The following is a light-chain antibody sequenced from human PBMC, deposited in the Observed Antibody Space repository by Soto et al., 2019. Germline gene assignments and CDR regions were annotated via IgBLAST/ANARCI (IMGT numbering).Light chain of an antibody. J-gene: IGKJ2*01. Sequence: DIQMTQSPSTLSASVGDRVTITCRASQSISSWLAWYQQKPGKAPKLLIYKASSLESGVPSRFSGSGSGTEFTLTINSLQPDDFDTYYCQQYNSFYTFGQGTKLEIK. CDR2: KAS. CDR1: QSISSW. V-gene: IGKV1-5*03. CDR3: QQYNSFYT.